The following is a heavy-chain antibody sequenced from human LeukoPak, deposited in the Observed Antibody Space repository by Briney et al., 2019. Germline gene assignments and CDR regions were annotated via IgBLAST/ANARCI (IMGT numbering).Heavy chain of an antibody. CDR2: ISHSGST. V-gene: IGHV4-34*01. J-gene: IGHJ4*02. D-gene: IGHD2-15*01. Sequence: SETLSLTCAVYGGSFSGYYWSWIRQPPGKGLEWIGEISHSGSTNYNPSLKSRVTISVDTSKNQFSLKLSSVTAADTAVYYCARGRIYGYWGQGTLVTVSS. CDR1: GGSFSGYY. CDR3: ARGRIYGY.